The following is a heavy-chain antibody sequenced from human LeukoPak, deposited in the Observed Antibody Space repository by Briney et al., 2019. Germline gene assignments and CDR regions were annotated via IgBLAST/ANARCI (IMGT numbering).Heavy chain of an antibody. D-gene: IGHD3-10*01. J-gene: IGHJ4*02. V-gene: IGHV4-4*09. CDR3: ARGSPFDY. CDR1: GDSISSEY. CDR2: IYTGGIT. Sequence: PSETLSLTCNVSGDSISSEYWSWIRQPPGKSLEWVGYIYTGGITNYNPSLKSRVTISVDTSKNQFSLRLTSVTAADTAMYYCARGSPFDYWGQGTLVAVSS.